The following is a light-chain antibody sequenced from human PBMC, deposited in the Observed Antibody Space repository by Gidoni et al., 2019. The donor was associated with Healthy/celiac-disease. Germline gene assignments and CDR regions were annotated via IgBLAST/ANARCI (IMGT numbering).Light chain of an antibody. CDR1: QSISSY. J-gene: IGKJ2*01. V-gene: IGKV1-39*01. CDR3: QQGYSTPRT. Sequence: DIQMTQSPSSLSASVGDRDTITCRASQSISSYLNGYQQKPGQAPKLLIYAASSLQSGVPSRFSGSGSGTDFTLTISSLQPEDFATYYCQQGYSTPRTFGQGTKLEIK. CDR2: AAS.